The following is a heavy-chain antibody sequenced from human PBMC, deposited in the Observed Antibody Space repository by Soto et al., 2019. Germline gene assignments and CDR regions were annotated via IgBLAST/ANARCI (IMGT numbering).Heavy chain of an antibody. V-gene: IGHV4-31*03. CDR1: GDAIYIGGYY. CDR3: AREHYGSGSYSDFYGMDV. CDR2: IYHTGKT. J-gene: IGHJ6*02. D-gene: IGHD3-10*01. Sequence: PSETLSLTCTVSGDAIYIGGYYWTWIRQHPGKGLEWIGYIYHTGKTYYNPSLESRVTMSVDTSKNQFSLKLASVTAADTAVYYCAREHYGSGSYSDFYGMDVWGQGTTVTVSS.